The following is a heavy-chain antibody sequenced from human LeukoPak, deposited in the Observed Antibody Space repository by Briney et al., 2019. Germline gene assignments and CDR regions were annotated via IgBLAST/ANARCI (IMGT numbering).Heavy chain of an antibody. Sequence: GGSLRLSCAASGFTFSNYAMSWVRQAPGKGLEWVSAISGSGGSTYYADSVKGRFTISRDNAKNSLYLQMNSLRAEDTAVYYCARDTGGGYSCYDCWGQGTLVTVSS. V-gene: IGHV3-23*01. CDR1: GFTFSNYA. CDR3: ARDTGGGYSCYDC. CDR2: ISGSGGST. D-gene: IGHD5-18*01. J-gene: IGHJ4*02.